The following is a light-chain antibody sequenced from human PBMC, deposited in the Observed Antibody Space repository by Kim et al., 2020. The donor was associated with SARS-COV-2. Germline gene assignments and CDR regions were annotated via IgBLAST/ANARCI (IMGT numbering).Light chain of an antibody. CDR3: QQYQTFPFT. CDR1: QDIGNF. CDR2: SAS. J-gene: IGKJ4*01. Sequence: DIQMTQSPSPLSASVGDGVIITCRASQDIGNFLAWYQQKPGKAPESLIYSASFLQSGVPSKFSGSGSGTDFTLTISSLQPEDSGTYYCQQYQTFPFTFGGGTKVDIK. V-gene: IGKV1-16*02.